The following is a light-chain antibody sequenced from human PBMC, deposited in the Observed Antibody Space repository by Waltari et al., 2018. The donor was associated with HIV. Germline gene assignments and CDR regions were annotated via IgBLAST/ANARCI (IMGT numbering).Light chain of an antibody. CDR1: RSVSSSY. V-gene: IGKV3-20*01. CDR3: QLYNRPPVST. J-gene: IGKJ2*01. Sequence: EVVFTHSPGTLSLSTGERATLSCRASRSVSSSYLAWYQQKSGQPPRLLVYEAYTRAGGGPDRISGSGSGTDFTLTISRREPEDFGVYVCQLYNRPPVSTVGQGTKLDIK. CDR2: EAY.